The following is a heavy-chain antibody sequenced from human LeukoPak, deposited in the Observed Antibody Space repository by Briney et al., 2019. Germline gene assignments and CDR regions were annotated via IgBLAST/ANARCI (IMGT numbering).Heavy chain of an antibody. Sequence: GASVKVSCKASGYTFTGYYMHWVRQAPGQGLEWMGRINPNSGGTNYAQKFQGRVTMTRDTSISTAYMELSRLRSDDTAVYYCARAQWIQLWLPFDYWGQGTLVTVSS. J-gene: IGHJ4*02. CDR3: ARAQWIQLWLPFDY. D-gene: IGHD5-18*01. CDR2: INPNSGGT. V-gene: IGHV1-2*06. CDR1: GYTFTGYY.